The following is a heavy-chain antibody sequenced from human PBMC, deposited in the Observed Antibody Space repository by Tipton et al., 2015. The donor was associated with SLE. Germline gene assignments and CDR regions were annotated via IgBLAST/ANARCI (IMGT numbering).Heavy chain of an antibody. CDR1: GGSISSYY. J-gene: IGHJ4*02. CDR3: ARGPMVQGF. Sequence: TLSLTCTVSGGSISSYYWSWIRQPPGKGLEWIGEIYHSGSTNYNTSLKSRVTISVDTSKNQFSLRLSSVTAADTAVYYCARGPMVQGFWGQGTLVTVSS. V-gene: IGHV4-34*01. D-gene: IGHD3-10*01. CDR2: IYHSGST.